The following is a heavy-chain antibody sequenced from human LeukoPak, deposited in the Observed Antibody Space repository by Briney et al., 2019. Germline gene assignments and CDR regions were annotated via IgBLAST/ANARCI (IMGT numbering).Heavy chain of an antibody. CDR3: ARGGGGYTRNGTTALSPTRYYYYYYMDV. Sequence: SETLSLTCTVSGGSISSYYWSWIRQSPGKGLEWIGYIYYSGSTNYNPSLKSRVTISVDTSKNQFSLKLSSVTAADTAVYYCARGGGGYTRNGTTALSPTRYYYYYYMDVWGKGTTVTVSS. D-gene: IGHD1/OR15-1a*01. CDR1: GGSISSYY. J-gene: IGHJ6*03. CDR2: IYYSGST. V-gene: IGHV4-59*01.